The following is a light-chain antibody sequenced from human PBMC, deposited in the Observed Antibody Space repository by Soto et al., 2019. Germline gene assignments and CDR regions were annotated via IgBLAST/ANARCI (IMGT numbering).Light chain of an antibody. CDR1: QTISSW. J-gene: IGKJ2*01. CDR2: KAS. V-gene: IGKV1-5*03. Sequence: DIQMTQSPSTLSTSVGDRVTITCRASQTISSWLAWYQEKPGKAPKLLIYKASTSESGVPSRFSGSGSGTEFTLTVSSLQPDDFATYYCEQYDSYPYTFGQGTKVLIK. CDR3: EQYDSYPYT.